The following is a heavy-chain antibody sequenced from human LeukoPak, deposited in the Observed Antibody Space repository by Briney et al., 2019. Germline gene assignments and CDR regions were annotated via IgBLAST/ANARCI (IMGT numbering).Heavy chain of an antibody. Sequence: GASVKVSCKASGYTFTGYYMHWLRQAPGQGLEWMGWINPNSGGTNYAQKFQGGVTMTRDTSISTAYMELSRLRSDDTAVYYCARVVVGAVAESDYWGQGTLVTVSS. CDR1: GYTFTGYY. CDR3: ARVVVGAVAESDY. D-gene: IGHD6-19*01. J-gene: IGHJ4*02. V-gene: IGHV1-2*02. CDR2: INPNSGGT.